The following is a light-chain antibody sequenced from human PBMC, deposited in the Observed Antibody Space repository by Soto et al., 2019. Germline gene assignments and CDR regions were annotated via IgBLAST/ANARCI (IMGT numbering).Light chain of an antibody. J-gene: IGLJ3*02. Sequence: QSVLTQPPSASGTPGQRVTISCSGSNSNVGNNTVNWYQQFPGTSPRLPIEGNDQRPSGVPDRFSGSKSANSASLAISGLKSEDEADYYCAAWDDGLNGWLFGGGTKVTVL. V-gene: IGLV1-44*01. CDR3: AAWDDGLNGWL. CDR1: NSNVGNNT. CDR2: GND.